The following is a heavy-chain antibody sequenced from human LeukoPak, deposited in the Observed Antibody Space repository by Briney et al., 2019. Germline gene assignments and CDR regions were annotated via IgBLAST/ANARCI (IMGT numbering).Heavy chain of an antibody. V-gene: IGHV1-46*01. CDR1: GYTFASYY. Sequence: ASVKVSCKASGYTFASYYLHWVRQAPGQGLEWMGIINPSGGSASYAQMFQGRVTMTSDTSTRTVYMKLSSLRSEDTAVYYCARLHNQGFDMWGQGTMATVSS. CDR2: INPSGGSA. D-gene: IGHD5-24*01. CDR3: ARLHNQGFDM. J-gene: IGHJ3*02.